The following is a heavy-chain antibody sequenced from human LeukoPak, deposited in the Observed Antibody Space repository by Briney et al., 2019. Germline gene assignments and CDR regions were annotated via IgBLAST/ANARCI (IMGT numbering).Heavy chain of an antibody. CDR1: GGSISSSNW. CDR2: IFHSGST. J-gene: IGHJ4*02. V-gene: IGHV4-4*02. D-gene: IGHD1-14*01. Sequence: NPSETLSLTCAVSGGSISSSNWGSWVRQPPGKGLEWIGEIFHSGSTNYNPSLRSRVTISVDKSKNQFSLNLSSVTAADTAVYYCATGSPHVSHYWGQGTLATVSS. CDR3: ATGSPHVSHY.